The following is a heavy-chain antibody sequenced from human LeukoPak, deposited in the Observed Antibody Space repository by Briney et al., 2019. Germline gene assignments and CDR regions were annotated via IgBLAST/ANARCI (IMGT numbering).Heavy chain of an antibody. Sequence: SETLSLTCTVSGGSISSYYWSWIRQPPGKGLEWIGYIYYSGSTNYNPSLKSRVTISVDTSKNQFSLKLSSVTAADTAVYYCARQHGGNPYYYYGMDVWGQGTTVTVSS. CDR2: IYYSGST. D-gene: IGHD4-23*01. J-gene: IGHJ6*02. CDR1: GGSISSYY. CDR3: ARQHGGNPYYYYGMDV. V-gene: IGHV4-59*08.